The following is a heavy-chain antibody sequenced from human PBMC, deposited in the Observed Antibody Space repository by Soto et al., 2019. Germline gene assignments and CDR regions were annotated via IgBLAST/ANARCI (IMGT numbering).Heavy chain of an antibody. V-gene: IGHV4-31*03. CDR2: IYYSGDT. CDR1: GVSISHGAYY. Sequence: QVQLQESGPGLVKPSQTLALSCSVSGVSISHGAYYWSWVRQRPGKGLEWIGYIYYSGDTQYNQALKSRITLSLDLPANRLFMKLTSVTAADTAVYYCARVDSASWMDYWGQGTLVPVS. D-gene: IGHD2-2*01. J-gene: IGHJ4*02. CDR3: ARVDSASWMDY.